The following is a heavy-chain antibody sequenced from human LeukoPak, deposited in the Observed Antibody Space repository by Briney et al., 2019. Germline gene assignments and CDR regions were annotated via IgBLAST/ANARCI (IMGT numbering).Heavy chain of an antibody. CDR3: VREVAYSGSYKWDY. D-gene: IGHD1-26*01. CDR1: GYTFTSYG. CDR2: ISAYNGNT. Sequence: ASVKVSCKASGYTFTSYGISWVRQAPGQGLEWMGWISAYNGNTNYAQNLQGRVTMTTDTSTTTAYMELRSLRSDDTAVYYCVREVAYSGSYKWDYWGQGTLVTVSS. J-gene: IGHJ4*02. V-gene: IGHV1-18*01.